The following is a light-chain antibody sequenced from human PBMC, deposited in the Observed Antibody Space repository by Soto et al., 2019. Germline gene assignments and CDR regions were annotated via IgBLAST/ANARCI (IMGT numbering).Light chain of an antibody. V-gene: IGKV1-39*01. Sequence: DIQMTQSPSSLSASVGDRVTITCRASQSISSNLNWYQQKPGEAPKLLIYVASSLQSGVPSRFSGSDSGTDYPLTISSLQPDDFGTYCCQQNNWTPITFGQGTRLEIK. J-gene: IGKJ2*01. CDR2: VAS. CDR3: QQNNWTPIT. CDR1: QSISSN.